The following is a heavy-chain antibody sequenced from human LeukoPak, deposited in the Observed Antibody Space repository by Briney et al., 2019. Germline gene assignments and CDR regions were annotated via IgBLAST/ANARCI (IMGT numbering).Heavy chain of an antibody. D-gene: IGHD3-16*01. CDR1: GFTFSSYA. CDR3: ARAPGGSRIATYYFDY. Sequence: QCGRSLRLSCAASGFTFSSYAMHWVRQAPGKGLEWVAVISYDGSNKYYADSVKGRFTISRDNSKNTLYLQMNSLRAEDTAVYYCARAPGGSRIATYYFDYWGQGTLVTVSS. CDR2: ISYDGSNK. V-gene: IGHV3-30-3*01. J-gene: IGHJ4*02.